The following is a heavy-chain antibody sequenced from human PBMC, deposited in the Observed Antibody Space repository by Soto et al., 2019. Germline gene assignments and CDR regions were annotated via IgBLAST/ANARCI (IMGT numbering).Heavy chain of an antibody. V-gene: IGHV1-69*13. CDR2: IIPVFQTA. D-gene: IGHD3-22*01. Sequence: GASVKVSCKASGGLFSSYPISWVRQVPGQGLEWMGGIIPVFQTAYYTQRFQSRVTITADESTNTAYMELSSLRSEDTAIYYCARGGSGYTWFNEFWGQGTLVTVSS. CDR3: ARGGSGYTWFNEF. J-gene: IGHJ4*02. CDR1: GGLFSSYP.